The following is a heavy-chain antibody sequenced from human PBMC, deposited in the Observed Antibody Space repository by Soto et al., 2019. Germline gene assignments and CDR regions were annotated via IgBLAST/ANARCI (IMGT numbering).Heavy chain of an antibody. V-gene: IGHV1-2*02. CDR2: IDPNSGGT. D-gene: IGHD3-16*01. Sequence: GASVKVSCKASGYTFTGYYMHWVRQAPGQGLEWMGWIDPNSGGTNYAQKFQGRVTITRDTSISTAYMELSRLRSDDTAVYYCARRLVDYYYGMDVWGQGTTVTVSS. J-gene: IGHJ6*02. CDR1: GYTFTGYY. CDR3: ARRLVDYYYGMDV.